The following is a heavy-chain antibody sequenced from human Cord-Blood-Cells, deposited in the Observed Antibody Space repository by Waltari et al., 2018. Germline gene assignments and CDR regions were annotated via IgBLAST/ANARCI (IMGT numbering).Heavy chain of an antibody. Sequence: QVQLQESGPGLVKPSETLSLTCTVSGGSISSHYWSWIRQPPGKGLEWIGYIYYSGSTNSNPSLKSRFTISVDTSKNQFSRKRSSVTAADTAVYYCARDTKLTGDAFDIWGQGTMVTVSS. CDR3: ARDTKLTGDAFDI. J-gene: IGHJ3*02. D-gene: IGHD7-27*01. V-gene: IGHV4-59*11. CDR2: IYYSGST. CDR1: GGSISSHY.